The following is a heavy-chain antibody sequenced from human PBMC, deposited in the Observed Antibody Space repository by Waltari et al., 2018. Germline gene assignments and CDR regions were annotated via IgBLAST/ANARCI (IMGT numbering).Heavy chain of an antibody. CDR2: IKQDGSEK. J-gene: IGHJ6*02. Sequence: EVQLVESGGGLVQPGGSLRLYCAASGFTFSSYWMGWVRQAPGKGLEWVANIKQDGSEKYYVDSVKGRFTISRDNAKNSLYLQMNSLRAEDTAVYYCARDSPRDYYYGMDVWGQGTTVTVSS. CDR1: GFTFSSYW. CDR3: ARDSPRDYYYGMDV. V-gene: IGHV3-7*01.